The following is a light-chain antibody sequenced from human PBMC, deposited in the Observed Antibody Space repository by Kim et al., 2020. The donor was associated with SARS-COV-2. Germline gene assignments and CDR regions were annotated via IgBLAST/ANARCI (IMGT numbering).Light chain of an antibody. CDR2: GAS. CDR3: QQYGSLPFT. J-gene: IGKJ3*01. Sequence: SPGERANLACRASQSVSSNYLTWYQQKPGQAPRLLIYGASTRATGIPDKFAGSGSGTDFTLTISRLEPEDFAVYYCQQYGSLPFTFGPGTKVDIK. V-gene: IGKV3-20*01. CDR1: QSVSSNY.